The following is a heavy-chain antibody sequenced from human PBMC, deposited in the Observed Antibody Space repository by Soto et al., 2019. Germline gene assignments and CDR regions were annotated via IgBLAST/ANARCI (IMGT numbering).Heavy chain of an antibody. CDR3: AKGGYYDSSAKGASY. CDR1: GFTFSSYG. Sequence: PGGSLRLSCAASGFTFSSYGMHWVRQAPGKGLEWVAVISYDGSNKYYADSVKGRFTISRDNSKNTLYLQMNSLRAEDTAVYYCAKGGYYDSSAKGASYWGQGTLVTVSS. V-gene: IGHV3-30*18. J-gene: IGHJ4*02. CDR2: ISYDGSNK. D-gene: IGHD3-22*01.